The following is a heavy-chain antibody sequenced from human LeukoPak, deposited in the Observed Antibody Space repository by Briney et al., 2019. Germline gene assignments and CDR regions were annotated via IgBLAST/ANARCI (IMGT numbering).Heavy chain of an antibody. V-gene: IGHV7-4-1*02. J-gene: IGHJ5*02. D-gene: IGHD3-10*01. Sequence: GASVKVSCKASGYTFTSYAMNWVRQAPGQGLEWMGWINTNTGNPTYAQGFTGRFVFSLDTSVSTAYLQISSLKAEDTAVYYCARVSNMVRRVGWSLFDPXGQGTLVTVSS. CDR2: INTNTGNP. CDR3: ARVSNMVRRVGWSLFDP. CDR1: GYTFTSYA.